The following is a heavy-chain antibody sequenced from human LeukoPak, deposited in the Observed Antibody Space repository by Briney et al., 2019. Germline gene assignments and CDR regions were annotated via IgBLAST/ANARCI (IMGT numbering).Heavy chain of an antibody. CDR2: IYYSGST. CDR3: ARVRMGDSSGYLDSESPTFDY. CDR1: GGSISSGGYY. D-gene: IGHD3-22*01. J-gene: IGHJ4*02. Sequence: SQTLSLTCTVSGGSISSGGYYWSWIRQHPGKGLEWIGYIYYSGSTYYNPSLKSRVTISVDTSKNQFSLKLSSVTAADTAVYYCARVRMGDSSGYLDSESPTFDYWGQGTLVTVSS. V-gene: IGHV4-31*03.